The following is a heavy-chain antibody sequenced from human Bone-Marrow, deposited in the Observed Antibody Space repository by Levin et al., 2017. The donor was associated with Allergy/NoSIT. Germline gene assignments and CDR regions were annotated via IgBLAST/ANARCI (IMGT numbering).Heavy chain of an antibody. V-gene: IGHV1-46*01. CDR2: INPSGGST. J-gene: IGHJ4*02. CDR1: GYTFTSYY. CDR3: ARGPADGYIWFRESPYYFDY. Sequence: GASVKVSCKASGYTFTSYYMHWVRQAPGQGLEWMGIINPSGGSTSYAQKFQGRVTMTRDTSTSTVYMELSSLRSEDTAVYYCARGPADGYIWFRESPYYFDYWGQGTLVTVSS. D-gene: IGHD3-10*01.